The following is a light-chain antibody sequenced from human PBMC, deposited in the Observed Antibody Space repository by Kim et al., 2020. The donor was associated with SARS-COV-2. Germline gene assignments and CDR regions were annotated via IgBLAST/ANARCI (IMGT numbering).Light chain of an antibody. CDR3: QQYNDWPPIT. CDR2: GAS. CDR1: RSVNSN. Sequence: SPGERATLSCRASRSVNSNLAWYQQKPGQAPRLLIYGASMRASGIPARFSGSGSGTEFTFTISSLQSEDSALYYCQQYNDWPPITFGQGTRLEIK. J-gene: IGKJ5*01. V-gene: IGKV3D-15*01.